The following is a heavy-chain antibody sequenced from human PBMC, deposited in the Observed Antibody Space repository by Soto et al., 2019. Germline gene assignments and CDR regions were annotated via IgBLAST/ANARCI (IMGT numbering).Heavy chain of an antibody. J-gene: IGHJ6*02. Sequence: QVQLQESGPGLVKPSETGSLTCSVPVVPIRSTSTFWAWIGQPPGKGLEWIGSTYLDGRISYNPSLESRLTISVDTSKNHFSLTMTSVTASDTALYYCARRGYGLDVWGQGTTVKVSS. V-gene: IGHV4-39*01. CDR2: TYLDGRI. D-gene: IGHD6-13*01. CDR3: ARRGYGLDV. CDR1: VVPIRSTSTF.